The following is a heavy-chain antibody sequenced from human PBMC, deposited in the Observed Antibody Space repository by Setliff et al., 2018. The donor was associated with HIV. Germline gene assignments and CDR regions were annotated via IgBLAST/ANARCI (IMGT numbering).Heavy chain of an antibody. CDR1: VFSFSGYG. J-gene: IGHJ3*01. D-gene: IGHD1-26*01. CDR2: IWNDGTHK. Sequence: PGGSLRLSCVASVFSFSGYGMHWVRQAPGKGLEWAAVIWNDGTHKSYADSVKGRFTISRDNSKNTLFLQMNRLTPEDTAVYYCARDFRYSGSYGSAFDLWGQGTMVTVSS. CDR3: ARDFRYSGSYGSAFDL. V-gene: IGHV3-33*08.